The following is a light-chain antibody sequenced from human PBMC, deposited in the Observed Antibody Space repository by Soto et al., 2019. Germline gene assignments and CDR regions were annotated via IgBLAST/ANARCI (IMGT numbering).Light chain of an antibody. V-gene: IGKV3-15*01. CDR2: GAS. CDR1: QSVSNN. Sequence: EIVLTQSPGTLSLSPGERATLFCRASQSVSNNYLAWYQQKPGQAPRLLIYGASTRATGIPARFSGSGSGTEFTLTISSLQSEDFAVYYCQQYNNWPPITFGQGTRLEI. CDR3: QQYNNWPPIT. J-gene: IGKJ5*01.